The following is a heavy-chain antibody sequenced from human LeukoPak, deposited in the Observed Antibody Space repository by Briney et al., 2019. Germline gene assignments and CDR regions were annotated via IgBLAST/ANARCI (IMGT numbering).Heavy chain of an antibody. Sequence: PGGSLRLSCAASGYTLSSYSMNWVRQAPGKGLEWVSYISYSSSTIYYADSVKGRFTISRDNAKSSLYLQMNSLRDEDTAVYLCARELIMDVWGQGTTVTVSS. CDR3: ARELIMDV. CDR2: ISYSSSTI. V-gene: IGHV3-48*02. J-gene: IGHJ6*02. CDR1: GYTLSSYS.